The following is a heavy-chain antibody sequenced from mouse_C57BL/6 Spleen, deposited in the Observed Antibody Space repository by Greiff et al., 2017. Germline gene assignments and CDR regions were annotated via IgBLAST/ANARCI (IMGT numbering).Heavy chain of an antibody. D-gene: IGHD1-1*01. V-gene: IGHV1-82*01. CDR2: IYPGDGDT. Sequence: QVQLQQSGPELVKPGASVKISCKASGYAFSSSWLNWVKQRPGKGLEWIGRIYPGDGDTNYNGKFKGKATLTADKSSSTAYMQLSSLTSEDSAVYFCARLDYGSQYGGAMDYWGQGTSVTVSS. J-gene: IGHJ4*01. CDR1: GYAFSSSW. CDR3: ARLDYGSQYGGAMDY.